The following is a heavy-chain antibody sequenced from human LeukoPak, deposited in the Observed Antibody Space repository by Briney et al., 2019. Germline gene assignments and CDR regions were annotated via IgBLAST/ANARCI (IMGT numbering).Heavy chain of an antibody. CDR2: IYYSGST. D-gene: IGHD1-26*01. CDR1: GGSISGYY. CDR3: ARGVGASEYYFDY. J-gene: IGHJ4*02. V-gene: IGHV4-59*01. Sequence: PSETLSLTCTVSGGSISGYYWSWLRQPPGKGREWIGYIYYSGSTNYNPSLKSRVTISVDTSKNQFSLKLSSVTAADTAVYYCARGVGASEYYFDYWGQGTLVTVSS.